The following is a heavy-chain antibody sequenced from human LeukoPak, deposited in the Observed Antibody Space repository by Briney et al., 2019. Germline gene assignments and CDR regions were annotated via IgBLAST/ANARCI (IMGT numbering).Heavy chain of an antibody. CDR3: ARHVSVTMVRGVIIDY. J-gene: IGHJ4*02. D-gene: IGHD3-10*01. CDR1: GGSISSSSYY. Sequence: PSETLSLTCTVSGGSISSSSYYWGWISQPPGKGLEWIGSIYYSGSTYYNPSLKSRVTMSVDTSKNQFSLKLSSVTAADTAVYYCARHVSVTMVRGVIIDYWGQGTLVTVSS. CDR2: IYYSGST. V-gene: IGHV4-39*01.